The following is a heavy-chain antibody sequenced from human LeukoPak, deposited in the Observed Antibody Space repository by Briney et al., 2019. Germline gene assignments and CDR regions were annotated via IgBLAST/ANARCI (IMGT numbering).Heavy chain of an antibody. CDR1: GYTFTSYG. J-gene: IGHJ4*02. V-gene: IGHV1-18*01. CDR2: ISAYNGNT. D-gene: IGHD4-17*01. CDR3: ARSYGDYPRPSNYFDY. Sequence: GASVKVSCKTSGYTFTSYGISWVRQAPGQGLEWMGWISAYNGNTNSAQKFQGRVTMTADTSTSTVYMELRSLRSDDTAVYYCARSYGDYPRPSNYFDYWGQGTLVTVSS.